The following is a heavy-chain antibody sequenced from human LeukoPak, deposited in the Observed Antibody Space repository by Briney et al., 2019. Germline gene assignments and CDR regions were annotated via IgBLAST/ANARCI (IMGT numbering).Heavy chain of an antibody. CDR3: ARDLARFGEAQYYFGY. Sequence: ASVKVSCEASGYTFTGYYMHWVRQAPGQGLEWMGWINPNSGGTNYAQKFQGRVTMTRDTSISTAYMELSRLRSDDTAVYYCARDLARFGEAQYYFGYWGQGALVTVSS. V-gene: IGHV1-2*02. CDR2: INPNSGGT. J-gene: IGHJ4*02. D-gene: IGHD3-10*01. CDR1: GYTFTGYY.